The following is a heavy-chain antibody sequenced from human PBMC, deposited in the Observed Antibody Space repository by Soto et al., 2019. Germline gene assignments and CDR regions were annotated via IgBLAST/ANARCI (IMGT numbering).Heavy chain of an antibody. CDR1: GGSISSGGYY. D-gene: IGHD3-22*01. J-gene: IGHJ4*02. Sequence: LSLTCTVSGGSISSGGYYWSWIRQHPGKGLEWIGYIYYSGSTYYNPSLKSRVTISVDTSKNQFSLKLSSVSAADTAVYYCARGHLGVTRYYYDSSGTLDYWGQGTLVTVSS. V-gene: IGHV4-31*03. CDR2: IYYSGST. CDR3: ARGHLGVTRYYYDSSGTLDY.